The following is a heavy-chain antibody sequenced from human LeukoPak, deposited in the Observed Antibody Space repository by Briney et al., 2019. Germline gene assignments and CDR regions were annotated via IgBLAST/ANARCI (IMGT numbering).Heavy chain of an antibody. Sequence: GASVKVSCKVSGYTLTELSMHWVRQAPGKGLEWMGGFDPEDGETIYAQKFQGRVTMTEDTSTDTAYMELSSLRSEDTAVYYCATDQDSSGYYPIFDYWGQGTLVTVPS. D-gene: IGHD3-22*01. CDR3: ATDQDSSGYYPIFDY. CDR2: FDPEDGET. V-gene: IGHV1-24*01. CDR1: GYTLTELS. J-gene: IGHJ4*02.